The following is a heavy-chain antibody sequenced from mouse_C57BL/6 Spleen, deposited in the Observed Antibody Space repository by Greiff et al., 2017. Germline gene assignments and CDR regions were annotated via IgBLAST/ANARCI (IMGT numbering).Heavy chain of an antibody. J-gene: IGHJ4*01. D-gene: IGHD2-1*01. CDR3: ARGRGNYHYAMDY. V-gene: IGHV5-4*01. CDR1: GFTFSSYA. Sequence: EVQLVESGGGLVKPGGSLKLSCAASGFTFSSYAMSWVRQTPEKRLEWVATISDGGSYTYYPDNVKGRFTISRDNAKNNLYLQMSQLKSEDTAMYYCARGRGNYHYAMDYWGQGTSVTVSS. CDR2: ISDGGSYT.